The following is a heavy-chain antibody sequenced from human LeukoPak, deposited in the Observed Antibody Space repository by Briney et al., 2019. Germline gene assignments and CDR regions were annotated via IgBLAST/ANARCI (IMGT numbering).Heavy chain of an antibody. CDR3: AALSASHWNFDY. V-gene: IGHV4-59*08. Sequence: SETLSLTCTVSSGSLTTYHWSWVRQPPGKRVEWIGHINYSGRTNYNPSLRSRVTISVDTSKNQFSLKLSSVPAADTAVYYCAALSASHWNFDYWGQGRLVTVSS. CDR2: INYSGRT. J-gene: IGHJ4*02. D-gene: IGHD1-26*01. CDR1: SGSLTTYH.